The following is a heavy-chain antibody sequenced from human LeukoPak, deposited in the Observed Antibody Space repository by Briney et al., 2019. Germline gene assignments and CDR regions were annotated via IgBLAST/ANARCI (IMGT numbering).Heavy chain of an antibody. J-gene: IGHJ4*02. CDR3: AKSIASAGDY. CDR2: ISYEGSKK. CDR1: GFTFSDSG. V-gene: IGHV3-30*18. Sequence: GGSLRLSCAASGFTFSDSGMHWVRQAPGKGLEWVAIISYEGSKKYYADSVKGRFTISGDNSKNTLFLQLNSLRAEDTAVYYCAKSIASAGDYWGQGTLVTVSS. D-gene: IGHD6-13*01.